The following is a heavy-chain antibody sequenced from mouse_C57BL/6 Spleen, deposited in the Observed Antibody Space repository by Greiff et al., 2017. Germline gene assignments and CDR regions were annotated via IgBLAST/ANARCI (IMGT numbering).Heavy chain of an antibody. V-gene: IGHV1-85*01. CDR2: IYPRDGST. CDR3: ARLGQKFAY. Sequence: VKLMESGPELVKPGASVKLSCKASGYTFTSYDINWVKQRPGQGLAWIGWIYPRDGSTKYNEKFKGKATLTVDTSSSTAYMELHSLTSEDSAVYFCARLGQKFAYWGQGTLVTVSA. D-gene: IGHD3-3*01. J-gene: IGHJ3*01. CDR1: GYTFTSYD.